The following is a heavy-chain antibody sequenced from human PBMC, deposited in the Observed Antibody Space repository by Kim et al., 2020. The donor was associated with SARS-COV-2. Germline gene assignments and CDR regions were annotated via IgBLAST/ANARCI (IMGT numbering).Heavy chain of an antibody. J-gene: IGHJ4*02. CDR1: GGSISSGSYY. CDR3: ARDLGSGSYGTFDY. D-gene: IGHD3-10*01. Sequence: SETLSLTCTVSGGSISSGSYYWSWIRQPAGKGLEWIGRIYTSGSTNYNPSLKSRVTISVDTSKNQFSLKLSSVTAADTAVYYCARDLGSGSYGTFDYWGQGTLVTVSS. V-gene: IGHV4-61*02. CDR2: IYTSGST.